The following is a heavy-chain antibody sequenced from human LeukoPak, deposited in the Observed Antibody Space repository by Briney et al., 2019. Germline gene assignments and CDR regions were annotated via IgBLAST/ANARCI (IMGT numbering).Heavy chain of an antibody. CDR2: IHYSGSI. CDR1: GGSISSSSYY. J-gene: IGHJ6*03. CDR3: ARVRCSGGSCPYYYYYYYMDV. Sequence: SETLSLTCTVSGGSISSSSYYWAWIRQPPGKGLEWIGSIHYSGSIYYNPSLQSRVTISIDTSKNQFSLKLRFVTAADTAVYYCARVRCSGGSCPYYYYYYYMDVWGKGTTVTVSS. V-gene: IGHV4-39*07. D-gene: IGHD2-15*01.